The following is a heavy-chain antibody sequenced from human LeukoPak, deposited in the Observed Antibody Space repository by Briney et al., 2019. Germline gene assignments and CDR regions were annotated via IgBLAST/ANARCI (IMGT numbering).Heavy chain of an antibody. J-gene: IGHJ4*02. D-gene: IGHD3-9*01. V-gene: IGHV3-30*17. Sequence: GGSLRLSCAASGFTFSSNAMHWVRQAPGKGLEWVAVISYDGSNKYYADSVKGRFTISRDNSKNTLYLQMNSLRAEDTAVYYCARDSRYDILTGYPDYWGQGTLVTVSS. CDR2: ISYDGSNK. CDR3: ARDSRYDILTGYPDY. CDR1: GFTFSSNA.